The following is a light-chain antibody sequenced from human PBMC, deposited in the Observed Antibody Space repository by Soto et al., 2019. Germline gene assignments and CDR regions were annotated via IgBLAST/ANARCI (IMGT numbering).Light chain of an antibody. V-gene: IGLV2-11*01. CDR3: CSYAGTYTFYV. Sequence: QSALTQPRSVSGSPGQSVTISCTGTSSDVGGYYYVSWYQQHPGKAPKLMIYDVTKRPSGVPDRFSGSRSGNTASLTISGLQAEDDADYYCCSYAGTYTFYVFGTGTKLTVL. CDR2: DVT. J-gene: IGLJ1*01. CDR1: SSDVGGYYY.